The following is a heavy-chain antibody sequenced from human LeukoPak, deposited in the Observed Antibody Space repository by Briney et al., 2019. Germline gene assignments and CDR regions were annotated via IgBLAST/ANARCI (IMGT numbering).Heavy chain of an antibody. Sequence: SSVKVSCKASGGTFSSYAISWVRQAPGQGLEWMGGIIPIFGTANYAQKFQGRVTITADESTSTAYMELSSLRSEDTAVYYCARRRPVGITMIAWFDPWGQGTLVTVSS. V-gene: IGHV1-69*01. J-gene: IGHJ5*02. CDR2: IIPIFGTA. CDR1: GGTFSSYA. CDR3: ARRRPVGITMIAWFDP. D-gene: IGHD3-22*01.